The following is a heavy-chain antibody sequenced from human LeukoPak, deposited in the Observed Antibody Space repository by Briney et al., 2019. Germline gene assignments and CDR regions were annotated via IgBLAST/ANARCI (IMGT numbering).Heavy chain of an antibody. CDR3: ARDRGPWYSSGWDPFDY. J-gene: IGHJ4*02. CDR2: IKQDGSEK. CDR1: GFTFSSYW. Sequence: QPGGSLRLSCAASGFTFSSYWMSWVRQAPGKGLEWVANIKQDGSEKYYVDSVKGRFTISRDNAKNSLYLQMNSLRAEDTAVYYCARDRGPWYSSGWDPFDYWGQGTLVTVSS. D-gene: IGHD6-19*01. V-gene: IGHV3-7*01.